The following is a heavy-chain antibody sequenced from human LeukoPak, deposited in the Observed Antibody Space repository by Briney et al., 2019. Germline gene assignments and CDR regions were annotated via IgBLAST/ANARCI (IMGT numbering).Heavy chain of an antibody. J-gene: IGHJ6*02. CDR3: ARASDPYCGGDWATCYYGMDV. D-gene: IGHD2-21*02. CDR1: GGXISSGGYY. CDR2: IYYSGST. V-gene: IGHV4-31*03. Sequence: PSETLSLTCTVSGGXISSGGYYWSWIRQHPGKGLEWIGYIYYSGSTYYNPSLKSRVTISVDTSKNQFSLKLSSVTAADTAVYYCARASDPYCGGDWATCYYGMDVWGQGTTVTVSS.